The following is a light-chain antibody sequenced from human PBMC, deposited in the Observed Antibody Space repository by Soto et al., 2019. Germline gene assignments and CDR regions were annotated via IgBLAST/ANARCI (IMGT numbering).Light chain of an antibody. CDR3: QQYSFLPRT. CDR2: KAS. V-gene: IGKV1-5*03. J-gene: IGKJ1*01. Sequence: DIQMTQSPSTLSAYVGDRVTITCRASQSISSWLAWYHQKPGKAPKLLIYKASSLESGVPSRFSGSGSGTEFTLTISRLEPEDFAVYYCQQYSFLPRTFGQG. CDR1: QSISSW.